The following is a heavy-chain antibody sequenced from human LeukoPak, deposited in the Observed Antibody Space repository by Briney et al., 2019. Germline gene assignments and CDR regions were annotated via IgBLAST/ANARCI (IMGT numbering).Heavy chain of an antibody. Sequence: GGSLRLSCAASGFTFSSDAMSWVRQAPGKGLEWVSAISGSGGSTYFADSVKGRFTISRDNSKNTLYLQMNSLRAEDTAVYYCAKDRGAAAGLPDYWGQGTLVTVSS. V-gene: IGHV3-23*01. CDR2: ISGSGGST. J-gene: IGHJ4*02. CDR3: AKDRGAAAGLPDY. D-gene: IGHD6-13*01. CDR1: GFTFSSDA.